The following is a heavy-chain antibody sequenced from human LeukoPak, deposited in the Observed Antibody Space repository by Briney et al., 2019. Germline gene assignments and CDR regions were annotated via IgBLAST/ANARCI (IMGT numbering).Heavy chain of an antibody. Sequence: GGSLRLSCAASGSIFSNYAMHWVRQAPGKGLEWVAVISYDGSDKHYADSVKGRFTISRDNSKNTLYLQMNSLRAEDTAVYYCARDLYRIVVVPHYFDYWGQGTLVTVSS. CDR1: GSIFSNYA. CDR3: ARDLYRIVVVPHYFDY. V-gene: IGHV3-30*04. CDR2: ISYDGSDK. D-gene: IGHD3-22*01. J-gene: IGHJ4*02.